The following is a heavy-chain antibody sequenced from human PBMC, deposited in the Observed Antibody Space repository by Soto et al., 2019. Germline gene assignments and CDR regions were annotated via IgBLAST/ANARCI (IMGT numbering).Heavy chain of an antibody. CDR2: INHSGST. CDR3: ARATYYYGSGSSDY. V-gene: IGHV4-34*01. Sequence: SETLSLTCAVYGGSFSGYYWSWIRQPPGKGLEWIGEINHSGSTNYNPSLKSRVTISVDTSKNQFSLKLSSVTAADTAVYYCARATYYYGSGSSDYWGQGTLVTVSS. J-gene: IGHJ4*02. CDR1: GGSFSGYY. D-gene: IGHD3-10*01.